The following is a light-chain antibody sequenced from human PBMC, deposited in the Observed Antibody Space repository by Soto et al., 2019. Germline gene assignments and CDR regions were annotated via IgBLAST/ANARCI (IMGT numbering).Light chain of an antibody. Sequence: QSALTQPASVSGSPGQSITISCTGTSSDVGSYNLVSWYQQHPGKVPKIMIYEASKRPSGAPNRFSGSKSGNTASLTISGLQAEAEADYYCCSYAGSGTWVFGTGTKLTVL. CDR2: EAS. CDR1: SSDVGSYNL. J-gene: IGLJ1*01. V-gene: IGLV2-23*01. CDR3: CSYAGSGTWV.